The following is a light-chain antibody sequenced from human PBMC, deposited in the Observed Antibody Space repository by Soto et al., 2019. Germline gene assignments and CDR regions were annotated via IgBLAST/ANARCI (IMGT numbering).Light chain of an antibody. CDR1: ESLDIW. V-gene: IGKV1-5*03. J-gene: IGKJ3*01. CDR3: QQYKHFAT. Sequence: DIQLTQSPSTLSASIGDRVTITCRGSESLDIWVAWYQQKPGKVPKLLIYKASSLEEGIPSRFSGSGSGTEFTITITSLQPDDFATYYCQQYKHFATFGPGTRVDVK. CDR2: KAS.